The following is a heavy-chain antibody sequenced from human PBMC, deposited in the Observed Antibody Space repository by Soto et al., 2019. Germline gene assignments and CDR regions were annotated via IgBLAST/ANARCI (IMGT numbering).Heavy chain of an antibody. J-gene: IGHJ4*02. V-gene: IGHV3-23*01. CDR1: GFTFSTYA. CDR2: ITSNDGNR. CDR3: AKESSRNSRHY. D-gene: IGHD1-1*01. Sequence: GGSLRLSCAASGFTFSTYAMNWVREAPPNGLEWVSGITSNDGNRYYSESLKSRLTISRDNSNNTLYLQMNSLRADDTAIYYCAKESSRNSRHYWGQGTMVTVSS.